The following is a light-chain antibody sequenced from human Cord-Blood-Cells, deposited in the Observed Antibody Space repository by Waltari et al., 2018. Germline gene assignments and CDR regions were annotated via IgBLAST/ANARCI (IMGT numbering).Light chain of an antibody. CDR3: QAWDSSVV. J-gene: IGLJ2*01. CDR1: KLGDKY. CDR2: QDS. V-gene: IGLV3-1*01. Sequence: SYELTQPPSVSVSPGQTASITCSGDKLGDKYACWYQQKPGQSPVLVIYQDSKRPSGIPERFSGSNAGSTATLTMSGTQAMDEADYFCQAWDSSVVVGGGTKLTVL.